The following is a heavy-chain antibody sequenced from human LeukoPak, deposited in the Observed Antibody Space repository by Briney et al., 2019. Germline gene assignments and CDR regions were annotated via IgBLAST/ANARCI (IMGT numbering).Heavy chain of an antibody. CDR2: ISASGYST. D-gene: IGHD1-7*01. Sequence: PGGSLRLSCAASGFTFSSYAMSWVRQAPGKGLEWVSAISASGYSTYYADPVKGRFTISRDNSKKTLYLQMNSLRAEDTAIFYCAKDVYNWNFYFDYGGQGTLVTVSS. CDR1: GFTFSSYA. CDR3: AKDVYNWNFYFDY. V-gene: IGHV3-23*01. J-gene: IGHJ4*02.